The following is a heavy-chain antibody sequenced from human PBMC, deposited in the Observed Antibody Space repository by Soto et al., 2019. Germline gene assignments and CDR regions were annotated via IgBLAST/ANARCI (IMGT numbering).Heavy chain of an antibody. CDR1: GDSVKSGTYY. V-gene: IGHV4-61*03. CDR3: ARGRELELPGAYDI. CDR2: MSYGGST. D-gene: IGHD1-1*01. J-gene: IGHJ3*02. Sequence: QVQLQESGPGLVRPSETLSLTCTVSGDSVKSGTYYWTWLRQSPGKGLEWIGYMSYGGSTNYNPSLKSRVTISGDTSKKHFSLNLRSVTAADTAVYYCARGRELELPGAYDIWGQGTKVTLSS.